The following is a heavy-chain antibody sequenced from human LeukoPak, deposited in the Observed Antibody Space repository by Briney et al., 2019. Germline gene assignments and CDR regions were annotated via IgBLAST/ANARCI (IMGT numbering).Heavy chain of an antibody. CDR1: GGSISSYY. CDR2: IYYSGST. D-gene: IGHD3-3*01. CDR3: AKVGNTGFLQDY. V-gene: IGHV4-59*01. J-gene: IGHJ4*02. Sequence: PSETLSLTCTVSGGSISSYYWSWIRQPPGKGLEWIGYIYYSGSTNYNPSLKSRVTISVDTSKNQFSLKLSSVTAADTAVYYCAKVGNTGFLQDYWGQGTLVTVSS.